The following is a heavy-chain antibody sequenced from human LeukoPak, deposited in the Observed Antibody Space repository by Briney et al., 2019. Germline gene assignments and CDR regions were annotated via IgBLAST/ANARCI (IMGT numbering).Heavy chain of an antibody. J-gene: IGHJ6*02. Sequence: SQTLSLTCAVSGGSISSGGYSWSWIRQPPGKGLEWIGYIYHSGSTYYNPSLKSRVTISVDRSKNQFSLKLSSVTAADTAVYYCARSVDTAMVSGMDVWGQGTTVTVSS. V-gene: IGHV4-30-2*01. D-gene: IGHD5-18*01. CDR2: IYHSGST. CDR1: GGSISSGGYS. CDR3: ARSVDTAMVSGMDV.